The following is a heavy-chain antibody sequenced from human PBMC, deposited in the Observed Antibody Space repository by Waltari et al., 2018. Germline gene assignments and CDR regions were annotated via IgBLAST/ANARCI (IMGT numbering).Heavy chain of an antibody. J-gene: IGHJ4*02. D-gene: IGHD5-12*01. CDR1: GGTFSSYA. V-gene: IGHV1-69*01. CDR2: IIPIFGTA. Sequence: QVQLVQSGAEVKKPGSSGKVSCKASGGTFSSYAISWVRQAPGQGLEWMGGIIPIFGTANYAQKFQGRVTITADESTSTAYMELSSLRSEDTAVYYCARSPAQPRATLYYFDYWGQGTLVTVSS. CDR3: ARSPAQPRATLYYFDY.